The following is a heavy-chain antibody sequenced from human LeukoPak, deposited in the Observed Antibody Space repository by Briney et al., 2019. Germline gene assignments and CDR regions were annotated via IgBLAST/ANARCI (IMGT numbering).Heavy chain of an antibody. Sequence: GASVKVSCKASGGTFSSYAISWVRQAPGQGLEWMGRIIPILGIANYAQKFQGRVTITADKSTSTAYMELSSLRSEDTAVYYCARDRIESSGWLRGDNWFDPWGQGTLVTVSS. CDR1: GGTFSSYA. D-gene: IGHD6-19*01. V-gene: IGHV1-69*04. CDR2: IIPILGIA. J-gene: IGHJ5*02. CDR3: ARDRIESSGWLRGDNWFDP.